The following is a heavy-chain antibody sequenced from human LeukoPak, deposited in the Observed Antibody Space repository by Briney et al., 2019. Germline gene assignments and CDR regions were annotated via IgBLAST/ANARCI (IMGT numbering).Heavy chain of an antibody. Sequence: ASVKVSCKASGYTFTTYAMNWVRQAPGQGLEWMGWISTYNGHTNYAQKVQGRVTMTRDTSTSTVYMELRSLRYDDTAVYYCARFFPQKWELPGKWFAPWGQGTLVTVSS. D-gene: IGHD1-26*01. CDR3: ARFFPQKWELPGKWFAP. V-gene: IGHV1-18*01. J-gene: IGHJ5*02. CDR2: ISTYNGHT. CDR1: GYTFTTYA.